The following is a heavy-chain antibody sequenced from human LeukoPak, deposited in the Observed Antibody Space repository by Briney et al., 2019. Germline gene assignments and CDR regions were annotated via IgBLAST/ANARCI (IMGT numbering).Heavy chain of an antibody. D-gene: IGHD3-3*01. CDR2: IIPIFGTK. V-gene: IGHV1-69*13. J-gene: IGHJ6*04. CDR1: GGTFSRYG. CDR3: GRSGSYDVLSGYYMYGMDV. Sequence: SVKVSCKVSGGTFSRYGISWVRQAPGQGLEWMGRIIPIFGTKNYAQKFQGRVTITADESTSTVYMELSSLRSADTAIYYCGRSGSYDVLSGYYMYGMDVWAKGPRSSSPQ.